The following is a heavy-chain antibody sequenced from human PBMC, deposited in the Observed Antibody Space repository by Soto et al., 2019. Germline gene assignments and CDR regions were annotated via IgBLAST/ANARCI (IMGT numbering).Heavy chain of an antibody. Sequence: QVQLVQSGAEVKKPGSSVKVSCKASGGTFSSYAISWVRQAPGQGLEWMGGIIPIFGTANYAQKFQGRVTIXXDXSXXTAYMELSSLRSEDTAVYYCARDLSYYDSSGYYDYWGQGTLVTVSS. CDR1: GGTFSSYA. V-gene: IGHV1-69*12. D-gene: IGHD3-22*01. J-gene: IGHJ4*02. CDR2: IIPIFGTA. CDR3: ARDLSYYDSSGYYDY.